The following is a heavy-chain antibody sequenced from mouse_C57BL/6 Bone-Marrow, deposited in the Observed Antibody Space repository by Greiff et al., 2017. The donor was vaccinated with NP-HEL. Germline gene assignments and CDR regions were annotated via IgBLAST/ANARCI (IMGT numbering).Heavy chain of an antibody. CDR1: GFTFSDYY. CDR3: ARPLSQAWFAY. V-gene: IGHV5-12*01. CDR2: ISNGGGST. J-gene: IGHJ3*01. Sequence: EVKLMESGGGLVQPGGSLKLSCAASGFTFSDYYMYWVRQTPEKRLEWVAYISNGGGSTYYPDTVKGRFIISRDNAKNTLYLQMSRLKSEDTAMYYCARPLSQAWFAYWGQGTLVTVSA.